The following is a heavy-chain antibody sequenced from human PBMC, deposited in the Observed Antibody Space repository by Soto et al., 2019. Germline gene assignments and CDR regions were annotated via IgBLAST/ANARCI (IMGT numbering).Heavy chain of an antibody. J-gene: IGHJ4*02. D-gene: IGHD5-18*01. V-gene: IGHV1-8*01. CDR1: GYTFTSYD. Sequence: QVQLVQSGAGVKKPGASVKVSCKASGYTFTSYDINWVRQATGQGLEWMGWMNPNSGNTAYAQKFQGRVTMTRNTSIRTADMELSSLRSEDRAVSYCARAGGYSYGFGYWGQGTLVTVSS. CDR3: ARAGGYSYGFGY. CDR2: MNPNSGNT.